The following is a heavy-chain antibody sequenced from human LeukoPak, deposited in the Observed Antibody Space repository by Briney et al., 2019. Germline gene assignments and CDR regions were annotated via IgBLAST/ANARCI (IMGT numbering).Heavy chain of an antibody. CDR1: GGSISSGGYY. CDR3: ARTTVVAKYFDY. J-gene: IGHJ4*02. CDR2: IYYSGST. D-gene: IGHD4-23*01. V-gene: IGHV4-31*03. Sequence: SQTLSLTCTVSGGSISSGGYYWSWIRQHPGKGLEWIGYIYYSGSTYYNPSLKSRLTISVDTSKNQFSLKLSSVTAADTAVYYCARTTVVAKYFDYWGQGTLVTVSS.